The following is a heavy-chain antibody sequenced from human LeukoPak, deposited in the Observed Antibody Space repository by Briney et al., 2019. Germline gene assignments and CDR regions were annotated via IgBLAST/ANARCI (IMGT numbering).Heavy chain of an antibody. V-gene: IGHV3-7*04. CDR1: GFTFSSYW. J-gene: IGHJ1*01. CDR3: ARDGQQLGF. D-gene: IGHD6-13*01. Sequence: GGTLRLSCVASGFTFSSYWMSWVRQAPGKGLEWVANIKQDGSEQFYVDSVKGRFTISRDNDKNSLYLQMNSLWVGDTAGYYCARDGQQLGFWGQGTLVIVSS. CDR2: IKQDGSEQ.